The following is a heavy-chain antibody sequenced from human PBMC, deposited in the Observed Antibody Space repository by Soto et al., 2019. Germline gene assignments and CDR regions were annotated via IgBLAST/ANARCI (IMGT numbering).Heavy chain of an antibody. Sequence: LRLSCAASGFTFSSYAMSWVRQAPGKGLEWVSAISGSGGSTYYADSVKGRFTISRDNSKNTLYLQMNSLRAEDTAVYYCAKGVGRWYYYGMDVWGQGTTVTVSS. D-gene: IGHD1-26*01. CDR3: AKGVGRWYYYGMDV. CDR1: GFTFSSYA. V-gene: IGHV3-23*01. CDR2: ISGSGGST. J-gene: IGHJ6*02.